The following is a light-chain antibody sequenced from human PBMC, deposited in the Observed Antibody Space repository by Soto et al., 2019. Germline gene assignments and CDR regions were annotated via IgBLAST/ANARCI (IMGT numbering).Light chain of an antibody. CDR2: AAS. CDR1: QSISSY. V-gene: IGKV1-39*01. J-gene: IGKJ2*01. CDR3: QQSYSTPYT. Sequence: DIQMTQSPSSLSAPVGDRVTITCRASQSISSYLNRYQQKPGKAPKLLIYAASSLQSVFPSRFSGSGSGTDFTLTISSLQPEDFVPYYCQQSYSTPYTFGQGTKLEIK.